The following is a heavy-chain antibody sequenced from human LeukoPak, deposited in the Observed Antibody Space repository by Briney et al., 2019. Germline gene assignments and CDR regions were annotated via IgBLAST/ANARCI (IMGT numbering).Heavy chain of an antibody. Sequence: GGSLRLSCAASGFTFSSYWMSWVRQAPGKGLEWVSVIYSGGSTYYADSVKGRFTISRDNSKNTLYLQMNSLRAEDTAVYYCAKDRAALRYFDWLFDYWGQGTLVTISS. J-gene: IGHJ4*02. CDR3: AKDRAALRYFDWLFDY. D-gene: IGHD3-9*01. CDR1: GFTFSSYW. CDR2: IYSGGST. V-gene: IGHV3-53*01.